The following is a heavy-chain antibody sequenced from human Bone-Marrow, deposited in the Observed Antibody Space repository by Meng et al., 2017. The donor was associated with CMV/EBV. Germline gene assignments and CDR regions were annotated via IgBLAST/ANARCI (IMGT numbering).Heavy chain of an antibody. Sequence: ASVKVSCKASGYTFTGYYMHWVRQAPGQGLEWMGWINPNSGGTNYAQKFQGRVTMTTDTSTNTAYMDLRSLRSDDTAVYYCVRDLGSTPAIFFDYWGQGTLVTVSS. CDR3: VRDLGSTPAIFFDY. J-gene: IGHJ4*02. CDR2: INPNSGGT. D-gene: IGHD4-23*01. V-gene: IGHV1-2*02. CDR1: GYTFTGYY.